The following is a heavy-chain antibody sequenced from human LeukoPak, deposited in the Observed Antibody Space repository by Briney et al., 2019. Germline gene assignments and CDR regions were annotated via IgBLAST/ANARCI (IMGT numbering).Heavy chain of an antibody. CDR1: GGSISSSSYY. CDR3: ARRNFGTGALDY. J-gene: IGHJ4*02. Sequence: SETLSLTCTVSGGSISSSSYYWGWIRQPPGKGLEWIGSIYYSGSTYYNPSLKSRVTISVDTSKNQFSLKLSSVTVADTAVYYCARRNFGTGALDYWGQGTLVTVSS. D-gene: IGHD3/OR15-3a*01. V-gene: IGHV4-39*01. CDR2: IYYSGST.